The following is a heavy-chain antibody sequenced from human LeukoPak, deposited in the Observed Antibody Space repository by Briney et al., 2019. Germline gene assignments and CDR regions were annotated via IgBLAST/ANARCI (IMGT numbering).Heavy chain of an antibody. J-gene: IGHJ4*02. Sequence: GGSLRLSCSASGFTFSSYWMSWVRQAPGKGLEWVANIKQDGSEKYYVDSVKGRFTISRDNAKNSLYLQMNSLRAEDTAVYYCARDRWELLNDYWGQGTLVTVSS. V-gene: IGHV3-7*01. CDR2: IKQDGSEK. CDR1: GFTFSSYW. CDR3: ARDRWELLNDY. D-gene: IGHD1-26*01.